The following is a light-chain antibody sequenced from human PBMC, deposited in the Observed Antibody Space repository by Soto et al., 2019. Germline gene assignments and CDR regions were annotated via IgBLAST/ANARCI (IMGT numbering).Light chain of an antibody. CDR1: QSVLYSSNNKNY. V-gene: IGKV4-1*01. CDR3: QQSYSTPLT. CDR2: LAS. Sequence: DIVMTQSPDSLAVSLGERATINCQSSQSVLYSSNNKNYLAWYQQKPGQPPKLLIYLASTRESGVPDRFSGSGAGTDFTLTISSLQAEDVAGYYCQQSYSTPLTLGGGTKVEIK. J-gene: IGKJ4*01.